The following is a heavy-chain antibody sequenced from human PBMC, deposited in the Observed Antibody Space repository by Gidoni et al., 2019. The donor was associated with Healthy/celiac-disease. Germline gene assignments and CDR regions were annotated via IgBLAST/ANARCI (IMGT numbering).Heavy chain of an antibody. D-gene: IGHD3-22*01. CDR1: AFTFSSYA. J-gene: IGHJ4*02. V-gene: IGHV3-23*01. CDR2: IRGSGGST. Sequence: EVQLLESGGGLVLPVGSLSLSCAASAFTFSSYAVSWVRQAPGKGLEWVSAIRGSGGSTYYADSVKGRFTISRDNSKNTLYLKMNSLRAEDTAVYYCAKNPRSGYYFDYWGQGTLVTVSS. CDR3: AKNPRSGYYFDY.